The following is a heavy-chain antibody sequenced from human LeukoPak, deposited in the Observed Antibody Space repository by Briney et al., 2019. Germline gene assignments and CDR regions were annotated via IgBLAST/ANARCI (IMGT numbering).Heavy chain of an antibody. V-gene: IGHV1-2*02. CDR3: AREDYYGSGSDYYYYYMDV. Sequence: GASVKVSCKASGYTFTGYYMHWVRQAPGQGLGWMGWINPNSGGTNYAQKFQGRVTMTRDTSISTAYMELSRLRSDDTAVYYCAREDYYGSGSDYYYYYMDVWGKGTTVTVSS. J-gene: IGHJ6*03. CDR1: GYTFTGYY. CDR2: INPNSGGT. D-gene: IGHD3-10*01.